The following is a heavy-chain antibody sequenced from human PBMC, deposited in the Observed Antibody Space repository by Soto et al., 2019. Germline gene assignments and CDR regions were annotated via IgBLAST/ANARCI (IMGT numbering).Heavy chain of an antibody. CDR2: IKQDGSEK. CDR1: GFTFSSYW. Sequence: EAQLAESGGGLDQPGGSLRLSCAASGFTFSSYWMSWVRQAPGKGLEWVANIKQDGSEKFYVDSVKGRFTISRDNAKNTLYVQMNSLRAEDTAVYYCARDLAAVRLAPSLIWGRGTTVTVSS. J-gene: IGHJ6*02. V-gene: IGHV3-7*05. CDR3: ARDLAAVRLAPSLI. D-gene: IGHD6-25*01.